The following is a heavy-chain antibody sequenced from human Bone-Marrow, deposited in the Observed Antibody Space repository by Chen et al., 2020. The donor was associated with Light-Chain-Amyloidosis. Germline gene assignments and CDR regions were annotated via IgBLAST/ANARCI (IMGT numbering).Heavy chain of an antibody. J-gene: IGHJ6*03. CDR3: ARVGIQGMTFERYNYYYYMDV. Sequence: QVQLVESGGGVVQPGRSLRLSCAASGFTLSSSAIHWVSQAPGKGLEWVAFISNDGSTKYYSDSVKGRFTISRDNSKNTLSLQMNSLRAEDTAVYYSARVGIQGMTFERYNYYYYMDVWGKGTTVTVSS. D-gene: IGHD5-18*01. CDR1: GFTLSSSA. CDR2: ISNDGSTK. V-gene: IGHV3-30-3*01.